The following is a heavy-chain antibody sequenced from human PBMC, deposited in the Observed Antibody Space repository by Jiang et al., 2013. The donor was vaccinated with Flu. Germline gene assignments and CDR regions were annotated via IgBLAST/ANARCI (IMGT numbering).Heavy chain of an antibody. D-gene: IGHD1-26*01. Sequence: SGSGLVKPSETLSLTCTVSGGSISSDFWSWIRQPPGKGLEWIGYIYHSVYTNYNPSLKSRLTMSLDTSKNQFSLKLTSVTPADTAVYYCARRVGTTTSYFDFWGQGILVAVSS. V-gene: IGHV4-59*13. CDR1: GGSISSDF. J-gene: IGHJ4*02. CDR3: ARRVGTTTSYFDF. CDR2: IYHSVYT.